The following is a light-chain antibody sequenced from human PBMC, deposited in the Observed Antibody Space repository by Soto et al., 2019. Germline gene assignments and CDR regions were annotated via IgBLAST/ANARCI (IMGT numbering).Light chain of an antibody. J-gene: IGLJ1*01. CDR3: QAWDSSTGV. CDR2: QNN. V-gene: IGLV3-1*01. Sequence: SYELTQPPSVSVSPGQTASIPCSGDKLGDKYACWYQQKSGQSPVLVICQNNKRPSGIPERFSGSNSGNTATLTISGTQAMDEADYYCQAWDSSTGVFGTGTKVTVL. CDR1: KLGDKY.